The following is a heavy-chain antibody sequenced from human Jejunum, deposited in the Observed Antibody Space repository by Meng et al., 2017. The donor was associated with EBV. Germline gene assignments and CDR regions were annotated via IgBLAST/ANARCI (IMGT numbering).Heavy chain of an antibody. CDR3: ARGNSGFDH. CDR2: IYHSGSA. V-gene: IGHV4-30-2*06. J-gene: IGHJ5*02. D-gene: IGHD6-19*01. Sequence: QLHLQESVSALVKPSQXLSLTCAVSGGSISTGGYSWHWIRQSPGKGLEWIGYIYHSGSAYYNPSLKSRLTLSVDRSRDQFSLKLISVTAADTAVYYCARGNSGFDHWGQGTLVTVSS. CDR1: GGSISTGGYS.